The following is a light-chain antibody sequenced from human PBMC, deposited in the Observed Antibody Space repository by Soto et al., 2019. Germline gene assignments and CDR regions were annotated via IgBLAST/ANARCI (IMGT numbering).Light chain of an antibody. CDR2: EVS. V-gene: IGLV2-14*01. Sequence: QSALTQPASVSGSPGQSITISCTGTSSDVGGYNYVSWYQQHPGKAPKLMIYEVSNRPSGVSNRSPGSKSGNTASLPISGPQAEDEADYYSSSFTRISTVVFGGGTNLTVL. CDR3: SSFTRISTVV. CDR1: SSDVGGYNY. J-gene: IGLJ2*01.